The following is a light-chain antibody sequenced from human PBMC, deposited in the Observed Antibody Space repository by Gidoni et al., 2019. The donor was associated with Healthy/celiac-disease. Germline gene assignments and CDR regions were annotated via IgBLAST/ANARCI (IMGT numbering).Light chain of an antibody. V-gene: IGKV1-39*01. Sequence: DIQMTQSPSSLSASVGDRVTITCRASQSISSYLNWYQQKPGKGPKPLTYAASSLQSGVPSRFSGSGSGTDFTLTISSLQPEDFATYYCQQSYSTSSITFGQGTRLEIK. CDR2: AAS. CDR1: QSISSY. CDR3: QQSYSTSSIT. J-gene: IGKJ5*01.